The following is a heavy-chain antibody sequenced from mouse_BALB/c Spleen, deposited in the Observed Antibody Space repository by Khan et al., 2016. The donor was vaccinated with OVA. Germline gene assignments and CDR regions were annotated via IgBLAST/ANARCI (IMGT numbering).Heavy chain of an antibody. J-gene: IGHJ1*01. D-gene: IGHD2-3*01. CDR1: GFNIKDTY. V-gene: IGHV14-3*02. CDR2: IAPANGNT. Sequence: VQLQQSGAELVKPGASVRLSCTASGFNIKDTYIHWVKQRPEQGLEWIGRIAPANGNTKYDPKFQDKATITSDTSSNTSYLQLSSLTSEDTAVYCGAHPSYDPRFFEVWGAGTTVTVSS. CDR3: AHPSYDPRFFEV.